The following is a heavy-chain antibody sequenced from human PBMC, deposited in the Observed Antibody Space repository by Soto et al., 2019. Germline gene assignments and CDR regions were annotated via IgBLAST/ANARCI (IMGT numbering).Heavy chain of an antibody. J-gene: IGHJ6*02. CDR1: GGSISRGAYY. D-gene: IGHD3-10*01. CDR2: IYYSGST. CDR3: ARDHMVRGVIIDYYYGMDV. Sequence: QVQLQESGPGLVKPSQTLSLTCTVSGGSISRGAYYWSWLRQPPGKGLEWIGYIYYSGSTYYYPSLNSRVTISVDTSKNQFSLKLSSVTAADTAVYYCARDHMVRGVIIDYYYGMDVWGQGTTVTVSS. V-gene: IGHV4-30-4*01.